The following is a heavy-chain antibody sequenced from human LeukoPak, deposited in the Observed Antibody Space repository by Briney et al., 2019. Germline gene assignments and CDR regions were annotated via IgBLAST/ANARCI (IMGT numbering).Heavy chain of an antibody. CDR2: ISGSGDTT. CDR3: AKLLWFGELSEPTYGMDV. V-gene: IGHV3-23*01. D-gene: IGHD3-10*01. J-gene: IGHJ6*02. Sequence: GGSLRLSCVASGFTFRSYAMSWVRQAPGKGLEWVSPISGSGDTTYYADSVKGRFTISRDNSKNTLYLQMNSLRAEDTAVYYCAKLLWFGELSEPTYGMDVWGQGTTVTVSS. CDR1: GFTFRSYA.